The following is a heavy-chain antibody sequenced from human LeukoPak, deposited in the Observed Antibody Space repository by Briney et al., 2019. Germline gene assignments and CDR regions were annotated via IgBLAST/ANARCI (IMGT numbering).Heavy chain of an antibody. Sequence: SETLSLTCTVSGGSISSGDYYWSWIRQPPGKGLEWIGYIYYSGGTYYNPSLKSRVTISVDTSKNQFSLKLSSVTAADTAVYYCAREQGDSSGLFDYWGQGTLVTVSS. CDR1: GGSISSGDYY. V-gene: IGHV4-30-4*01. CDR3: AREQGDSSGLFDY. CDR2: IYYSGGT. J-gene: IGHJ4*02. D-gene: IGHD6-19*01.